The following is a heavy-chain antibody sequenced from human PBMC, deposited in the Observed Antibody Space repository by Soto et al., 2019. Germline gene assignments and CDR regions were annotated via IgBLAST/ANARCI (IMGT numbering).Heavy chain of an antibody. CDR2: INHSGST. D-gene: IGHD6-6*01. CDR1: GGSFSGYY. Sequence: ETLSLTCAVYGGSFSGYYWSWIRQPPGKGLEWIGEINHSGSTNYNPSLKSRVTISVDTSKNQFSLKLSSVTAADTAVYYCASVLGDSSSGPNNWFDPWGQGTLVTVSS. V-gene: IGHV4-34*01. J-gene: IGHJ5*02. CDR3: ASVLGDSSSGPNNWFDP.